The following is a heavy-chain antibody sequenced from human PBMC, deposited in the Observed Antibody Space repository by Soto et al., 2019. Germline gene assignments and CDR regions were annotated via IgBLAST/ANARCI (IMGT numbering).Heavy chain of an antibody. CDR1: GGSINNYY. D-gene: IGHD4-17*01. V-gene: IGHV4-59*03. J-gene: IGHJ3*01. CDR2: VSYSGRT. CDR3: ARLQSTVVTAIDV. Sequence: KTSETLSLTCTVSGGSINNYYWNWIRQPPGKGLEWIGYVSYSGRTNYNPSLKSRVNMLVDKSKNQFSLNLTSVTAADTAVYYCARLQSTVVTAIDVWGQGTMVTVSS.